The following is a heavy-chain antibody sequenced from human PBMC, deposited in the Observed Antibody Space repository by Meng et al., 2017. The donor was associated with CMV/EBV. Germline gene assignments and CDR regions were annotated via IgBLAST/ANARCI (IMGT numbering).Heavy chain of an antibody. J-gene: IGHJ4*02. CDR1: GGSFSGYY. CDR2: INHSGST. V-gene: IGHV4-34*01. D-gene: IGHD3-22*01. Sequence: SETLSLTCAVYGGSFSGYYWSWIRQPPGKGLEWIGEINHSGSTNYNPSLKSRVTISVDTSKNQFSLKLSSVTAADTAVYYCARVAEGYYYDSSGYRPPFDYWGQGTLVTVFS. CDR3: ARVAEGYYYDSSGYRPPFDY.